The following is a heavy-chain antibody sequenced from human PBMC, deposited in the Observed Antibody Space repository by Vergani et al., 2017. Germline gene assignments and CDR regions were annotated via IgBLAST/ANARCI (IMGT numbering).Heavy chain of an antibody. CDR2: IDEYGNRA. V-gene: IGHV3-74*03. J-gene: IGHJ5*01. CDR1: GFGFTPFW. D-gene: IGHD2-8*02. CDR3: VRTEYCTGIACNTRFDS. Sequence: EVQLVESGGGSVQSGGSLGLSFVASGFGFTPFWMHWVRQVPGKGLLWVARIDEYGNRATYGDFETGRFTISRDNAKNTVFLQMNNLRADDAGVYYCVRTEYCTGIACNTRFDSWGQGALVTVSS.